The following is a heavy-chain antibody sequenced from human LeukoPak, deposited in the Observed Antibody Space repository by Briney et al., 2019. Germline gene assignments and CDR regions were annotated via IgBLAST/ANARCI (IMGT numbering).Heavy chain of an antibody. Sequence: PGGSLRLSCAASGLTISNNFMGWVRQAPGKGLEWVSLIYSGGSTYSADSVKGRFTISRDNSKNTLHLQMNSLRVEDTAVYYCARDADYYGSGRHGYFDHWGRGTLVTVSS. V-gene: IGHV3-66*01. D-gene: IGHD3-10*01. CDR3: ARDADYYGSGRHGYFDH. J-gene: IGHJ1*01. CDR1: GLTISNNF. CDR2: IYSGGST.